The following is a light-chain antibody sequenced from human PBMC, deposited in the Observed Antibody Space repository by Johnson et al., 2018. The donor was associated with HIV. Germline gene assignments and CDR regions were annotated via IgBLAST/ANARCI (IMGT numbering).Light chain of an antibody. J-gene: IGLJ1*01. Sequence: QSILTQPPSVSAAPGQRVTISCSGGIANIGNNYVSWYQQLPGTAPKLLIYEHNKRPSVIPDRFSGSKSGTSATLDISGLQTGDEADYYCGTWDSGLSAGVFGTGTKVTVL. CDR3: GTWDSGLSAGV. CDR2: EHN. V-gene: IGLV1-51*02. CDR1: IANIGNNY.